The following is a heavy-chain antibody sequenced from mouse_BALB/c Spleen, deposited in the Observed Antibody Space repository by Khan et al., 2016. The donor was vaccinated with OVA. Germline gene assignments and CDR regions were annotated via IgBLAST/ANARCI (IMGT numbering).Heavy chain of an antibody. CDR1: GYMFSSYW. J-gene: IGHJ3*01. CDR2: INPSSGYN. Sequence: QVQLQQSGAELAKPGASVKMSCKTAGYMFSSYWMNWVKQRPGQGLEWIGYINPSSGYNENNQKFKDKATLTADKSSSTAYMQLSSLTSEDSAVYYCARSGYGSLAYWGQGTLVTVSA. D-gene: IGHD1-1*01. CDR3: ARSGYGSLAY. V-gene: IGHV1-7*01.